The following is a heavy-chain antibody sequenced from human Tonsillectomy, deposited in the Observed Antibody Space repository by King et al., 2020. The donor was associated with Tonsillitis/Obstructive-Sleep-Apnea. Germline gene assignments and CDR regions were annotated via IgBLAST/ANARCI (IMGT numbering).Heavy chain of an antibody. V-gene: IGHV3-72*01. CDR1: GLTFSDHY. Sequence: VQLVESGGGLVQPGGSLRLSCAASGLTFSDHYMDWVRQAPGKGLEWGVRSRNKANSYATEYAASVKGRFSISKDDTSNAVYLQMNSLKTEDTAVYYCTRERAASCMEVWGKGTMVTVSA. CDR3: TRERAASCMEV. D-gene: IGHD2-2*01. CDR2: SRNKANSYAT. J-gene: IGHJ6*04.